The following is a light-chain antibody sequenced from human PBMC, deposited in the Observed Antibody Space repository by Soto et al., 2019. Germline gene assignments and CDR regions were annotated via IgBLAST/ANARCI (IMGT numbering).Light chain of an antibody. CDR2: GVS. CDR1: QPVNNN. J-gene: IGKJ1*01. CDR3: QQSSRLWK. V-gene: IGKV3-15*01. Sequence: IEMTQSPATRSASPGDRATLCCRASQPVNNNLAWYQQKPGQAPRLLIYGVSTRDTGISARLSGGGSVKELTLTISRLHSEDFEVYYCQQSSRLWKFGQGTKVDI.